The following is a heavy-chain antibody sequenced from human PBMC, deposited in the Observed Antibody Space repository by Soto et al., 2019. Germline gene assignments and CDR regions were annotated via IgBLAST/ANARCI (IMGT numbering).Heavy chain of an antibody. CDR3: ARAGSYSSSSYYFDY. D-gene: IGHD6-6*01. Sequence: QVQLVESGGGVVQPGRSLRLSCAASGFTFSSYGMHWVRQAPGKGLEWVAVIWYDGSNKYYADSVKGRFTISRDNSKNTLYLQMNSLRAEDMAVYYCARAGSYSSSSYYFDYWGQGTLVTVSS. CDR1: GFTFSSYG. J-gene: IGHJ4*02. CDR2: IWYDGSNK. V-gene: IGHV3-33*01.